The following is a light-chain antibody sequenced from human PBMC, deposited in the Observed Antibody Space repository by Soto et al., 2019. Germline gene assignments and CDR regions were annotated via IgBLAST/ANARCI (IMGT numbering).Light chain of an antibody. CDR3: QQYGTSPRGT. CDR2: GAS. V-gene: IGKV3-20*01. CDR1: QSVSSTF. J-gene: IGKJ1*01. Sequence: DIVLTQSPGTLSLSPGERATLSCRASQSVSSTFFAWYQQKPGQAPRLLMFGASNRATVIPDRFSGSGSGTDFTLTISRLEPEDFAMYYCQQYGTSPRGTFGQGTKVEVK.